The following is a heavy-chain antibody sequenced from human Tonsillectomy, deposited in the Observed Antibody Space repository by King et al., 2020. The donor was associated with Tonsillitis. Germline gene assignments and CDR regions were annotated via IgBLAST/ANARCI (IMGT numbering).Heavy chain of an antibody. CDR3: ARLYYYDSSGTAY. CDR2: ISYDGSNK. Sequence: VQLVESGGGVVQPGRSLRLSCAASGFTFSSYAMHWVRQAPGKGLEWVAVISYDGSNKYYADSVKGRFTISRDNSKNTLYLQMNSLRAEDTAVYYCARLYYYDSSGTAYWGQGTLVTVSS. V-gene: IGHV3-30-3*01. J-gene: IGHJ4*02. D-gene: IGHD3-22*01. CDR1: GFTFSSYA.